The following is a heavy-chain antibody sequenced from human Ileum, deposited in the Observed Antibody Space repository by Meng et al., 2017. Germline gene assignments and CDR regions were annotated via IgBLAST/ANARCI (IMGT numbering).Heavy chain of an antibody. V-gene: IGHV7-4-1*02. J-gene: IGHJ4*02. D-gene: IGHD3-10*01. CDR1: GYTFTTYA. CDR2: INTNSGNP. CDR3: ARRDNQGPGFGVDY. Sequence: QLQLLQFGSELKKPGASVKVFCNASGYTFTTYAMNWVRQAPGQGLEWMGWINTNSGNPTYAQGFTGRFVFSLDTSVSTAYLQISSLKAEDTAVYCCARRDNQGPGFGVDYWGQGTLVTVSS.